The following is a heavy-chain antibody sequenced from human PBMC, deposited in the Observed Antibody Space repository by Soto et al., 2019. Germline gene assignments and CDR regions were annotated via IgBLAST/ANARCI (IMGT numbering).Heavy chain of an antibody. J-gene: IGHJ6*02. CDR1: GFTFRSYS. CDR2: ISSSSSHI. CDR3: AIISPGIAAAGDYYYGMDV. Sequence: PGGSLRLSCGASGFTFRSYSMNWVRQAPGKGLEWVSSISSSSSHIYYPDSVKGRFTISRDNAKNSLYLQMNSLRAEDTAVYYCAIISPGIAAAGDYYYGMDVWGQGTTVTVSS. D-gene: IGHD6-13*01. V-gene: IGHV3-21*01.